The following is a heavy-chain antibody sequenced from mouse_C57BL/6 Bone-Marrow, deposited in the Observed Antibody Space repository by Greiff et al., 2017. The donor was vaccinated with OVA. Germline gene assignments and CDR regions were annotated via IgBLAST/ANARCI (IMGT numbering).Heavy chain of an antibody. CDR1: GYTFTSYW. V-gene: IGHV1-50*01. CDR2: IDPSDSYT. CDR3: ARSEFAD. Sequence: QVQLQQSGAELVKPGASVKLSCKASGYTFTSYWMQWVKQRPGQGLEWIGEIDPSDSYTNYNQKFKGKATLTVDTSSSTAYMQLSSLTSEDSAVYYCARSEFADWGQGTLVTVSA. J-gene: IGHJ3*01.